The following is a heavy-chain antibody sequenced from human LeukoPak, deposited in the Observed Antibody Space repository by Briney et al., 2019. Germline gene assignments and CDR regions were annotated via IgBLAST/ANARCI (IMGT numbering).Heavy chain of an antibody. J-gene: IGHJ5*02. CDR3: AKDARSGSYDNVGWFDP. D-gene: IGHD3-10*01. Sequence: ASVKVSCKASGYTFTGYYMHWVRQAPGQGLEWMGWINPNSGGTNYAQKFQGRVTMTRDTSITTVYMELSGLRSDDTAVYYCAKDARSGSYDNVGWFDPWGQGTLVTVSS. V-gene: IGHV1-2*02. CDR2: INPNSGGT. CDR1: GYTFTGYY.